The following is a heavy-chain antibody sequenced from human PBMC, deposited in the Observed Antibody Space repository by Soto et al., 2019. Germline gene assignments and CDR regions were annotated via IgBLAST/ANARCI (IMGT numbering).Heavy chain of an antibody. CDR1: GYTFTSYD. CDR2: MNPNSGNT. Sequence: ASVKVSCKASGYTFTSYDINWVRQATGQGLEWMGWMNPNSGNTGYAQKFQGRVTMTRNTSISTAYMELSSLRSEDTAVYYCARGHDPTQWLVRDNWFDPWGQGTLVTVSS. CDR3: ARGHDPTQWLVRDNWFDP. V-gene: IGHV1-8*01. J-gene: IGHJ5*02. D-gene: IGHD6-19*01.